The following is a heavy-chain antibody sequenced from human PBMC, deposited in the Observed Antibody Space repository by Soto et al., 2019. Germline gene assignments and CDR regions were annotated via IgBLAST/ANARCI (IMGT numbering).Heavy chain of an antibody. Sequence: GGSLRLSCAASGFTFSSYAMSWVRQAPGKGLEWVSAISGSGGSTYYADSVKGRFTISRDNSKNTLYLQMNSLRAEDTAVYYCAKAGRFLEWFRFGFDYWGQGTLVTVSS. CDR2: ISGSGGST. V-gene: IGHV3-23*01. D-gene: IGHD3-3*01. J-gene: IGHJ4*02. CDR1: GFTFSSYA. CDR3: AKAGRFLEWFRFGFDY.